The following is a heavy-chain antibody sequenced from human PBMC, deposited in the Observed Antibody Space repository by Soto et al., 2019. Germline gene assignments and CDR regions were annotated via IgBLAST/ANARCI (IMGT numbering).Heavy chain of an antibody. V-gene: IGHV3-53*01. CDR3: AREYSGSYYSGYFDL. CDR1: GFTVSSNY. CDR2: IYSGGST. J-gene: IGHJ2*01. D-gene: IGHD1-26*01. Sequence: EVHLVESGGGLIQPGGSLRLSWAASGFTVSSNYMSWVRQAPGKGLEWVSVIYSGGSTYYADSVKGRFTISRDNSKNTMYLQMNSLRAEDTAVYYCAREYSGSYYSGYFDLWGRGTLVTVSS.